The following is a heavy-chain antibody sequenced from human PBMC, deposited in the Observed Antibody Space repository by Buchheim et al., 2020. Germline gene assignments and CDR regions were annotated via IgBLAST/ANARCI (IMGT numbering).Heavy chain of an antibody. V-gene: IGHV5-51*01. CDR1: GFSFISYW. J-gene: IGHJ3*02. CDR3: VRHLAADDAFEI. Sequence: EVQLVQSGAEVKKPGESLRISCKGSGFSFISYWIGWVRQTPGKGLEWMGIIHPSDSDARYSPSFQGQVTFSADKSVSTASLHWSSLRAADTAIYYCVRHLAADDAFEIWGQGT. D-gene: IGHD6-13*01. CDR2: IHPSDSDA.